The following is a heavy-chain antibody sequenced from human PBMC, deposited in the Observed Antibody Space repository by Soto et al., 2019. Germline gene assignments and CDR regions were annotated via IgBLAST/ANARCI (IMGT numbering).Heavy chain of an antibody. V-gene: IGHV3-30*04. D-gene: IGHD1-26*01. CDR1: GLTFSDYP. CDR3: ARDFIVGAPDYFDY. CDR2: ISYDGRVK. Sequence: GGSLRLSCAASGLTFSDYPMHWVRQATGKGLEWVAVISYDGRVKYYVDSVKGRFTISRDDSKNTLYLQMNSLRVDDTAVYYCARDFIVGAPDYFDYWGQGTLVTVSS. J-gene: IGHJ4*02.